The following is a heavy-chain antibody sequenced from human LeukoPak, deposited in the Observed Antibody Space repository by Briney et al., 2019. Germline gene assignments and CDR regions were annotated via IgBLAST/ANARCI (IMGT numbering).Heavy chain of an antibody. D-gene: IGHD3-3*01. J-gene: IGHJ4*02. V-gene: IGHV4-61*02. CDR2: IYTSGST. CDR1: GGSISSGSYY. CDR3: ARDDSITVFGAVTLYYFDY. Sequence: PSETLSLTCTVSGGSISSGSYYWSWIRQPAGKGLEWIGRIYTSGSTNYNPSLKSRVTISVDTSKNQFSLKLSSVTAADTAVYYCARDDSITVFGAVTLYYFDYWGQGTLVTVSS.